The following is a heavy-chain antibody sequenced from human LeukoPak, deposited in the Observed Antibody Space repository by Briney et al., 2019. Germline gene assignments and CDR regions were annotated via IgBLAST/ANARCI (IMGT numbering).Heavy chain of an antibody. CDR2: IIPIFGTA. V-gene: IGHV1-69*05. D-gene: IGHD6-19*01. J-gene: IGHJ4*02. Sequence: ASVTVSCKASGGTFSSYAISWVRQAPGQGLEWMGRIIPIFGTANYAQKFQGRVTITTDESTSTAYMELSSLRSEGTAVYYCARDVEGWYDDYWGQGTLVTVSS. CDR3: ARDVEGWYDDY. CDR1: GGTFSSYA.